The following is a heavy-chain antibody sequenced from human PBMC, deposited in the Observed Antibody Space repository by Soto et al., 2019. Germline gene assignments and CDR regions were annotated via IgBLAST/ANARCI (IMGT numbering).Heavy chain of an antibody. V-gene: IGHV1-2*04. Sequence: ASVKVSCKASGYTFTGYYMHWVRQAPGQGLEWMGWINPNSGGTNYAQKFQGWVTMTRDTSISTAYMELSRLRSDDTAVYYCARDRRIAARPDDYYYGMDVWGQGTMVTVSS. CDR2: INPNSGGT. D-gene: IGHD6-6*01. CDR1: GYTFTGYY. J-gene: IGHJ6*02. CDR3: ARDRRIAARPDDYYYGMDV.